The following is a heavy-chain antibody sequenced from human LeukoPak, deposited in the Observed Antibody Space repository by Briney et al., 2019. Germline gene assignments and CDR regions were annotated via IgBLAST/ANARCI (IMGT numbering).Heavy chain of an antibody. CDR2: IIPIFGTA. J-gene: IGHJ3*02. CDR3: ARGYCSGGSCYADAFDI. V-gene: IGHV1-69*13. Sequence: SVKVSSKPSGGTFSSYAISWVRQAPGPGLEWMGEIIPIFGTANYAQKFQGRVTITADESTSTAYMELSSLGSEDTAVYYCARGYCSGGSCYADAFDIWGQGTMVTVSS. D-gene: IGHD2-15*01. CDR1: GGTFSSYA.